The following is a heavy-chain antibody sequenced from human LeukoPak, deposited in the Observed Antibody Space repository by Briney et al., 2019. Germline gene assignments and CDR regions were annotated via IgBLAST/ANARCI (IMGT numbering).Heavy chain of an antibody. CDR2: IKQDGSEK. CDR1: GFTFSSYW. CDR3: AKDSDSGDTLRAHFDF. J-gene: IGHJ4*02. V-gene: IGHV3-7*03. D-gene: IGHD3-10*01. Sequence: GGSLRLSCAASGFTFSSYWMSWVRQAPGKGLEWVASIKQDGSEKYYVDSVKGRFTISRDNAKNSLYLQMNNLRPEDMAFYYCAKDSDSGDTLRAHFDFWGQGTLVTVSS.